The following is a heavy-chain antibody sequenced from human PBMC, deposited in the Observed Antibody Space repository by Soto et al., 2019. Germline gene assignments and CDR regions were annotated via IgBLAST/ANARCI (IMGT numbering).Heavy chain of an antibody. V-gene: IGHV5-51*01. CDR3: ARLPGYFWYFDL. D-gene: IGHD5-18*01. CDR2: VYPRDSDT. J-gene: IGHJ2*01. CDR1: GYIFIDYW. Sequence: GESLKISCKASGYIFIDYWIGWVRQMPGKGLEWMGIVYPRDSDTRYSPSFQGQVTISADRSTGTAFLQWRSLKASDTAMYYCARLPGYFWYFDLWGRGTLVTVSS.